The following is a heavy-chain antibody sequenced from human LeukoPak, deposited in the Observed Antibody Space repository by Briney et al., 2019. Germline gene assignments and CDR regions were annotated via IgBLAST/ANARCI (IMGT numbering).Heavy chain of an antibody. D-gene: IGHD1-26*01. Sequence: ASVKVSCKASGYTFTSYGISWVRQAPGQGLEWMGLISAYNGNTNYAQKLQGRVTMTTDTSTSTAYMELRSLRSDDTAVYYCARDSPISGSYYGGLGYWGQGTLVTVSS. CDR2: ISAYNGNT. V-gene: IGHV1-18*01. CDR1: GYTFTSYG. J-gene: IGHJ4*02. CDR3: ARDSPISGSYYGGLGY.